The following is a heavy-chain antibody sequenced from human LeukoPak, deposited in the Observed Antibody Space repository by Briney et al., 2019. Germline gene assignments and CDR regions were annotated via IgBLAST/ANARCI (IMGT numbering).Heavy chain of an antibody. J-gene: IGHJ4*02. V-gene: IGHV4-38-2*01. CDR2: IYYSGST. D-gene: IGHD3-16*01. CDR3: ARGGGYDY. Sequence: PSETLSLTCAVSGYSISSGHFWGWIRQPPGKGLEWIGSIYYSGSTYYNPSLKSRVTISADTSKNQFSLKLSSVTAADTAVYYCARGGGYDYWGQGTLVIVSS. CDR1: GYSISSGHF.